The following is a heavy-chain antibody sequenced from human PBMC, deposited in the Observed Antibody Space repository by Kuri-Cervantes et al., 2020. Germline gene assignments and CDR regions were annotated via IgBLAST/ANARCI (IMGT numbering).Heavy chain of an antibody. D-gene: IGHD6-19*01. Sequence: SETLSLTCTVSGCSISSYYWSWIRQPPGKGLEWIGYIYYSGSTNYNPSLKSRVTISVDTSKNQFSLKLSSVTAADTAVYYCARDYFRSGWYGGVGYWGQGTLVTVSS. CDR2: IYYSGST. CDR3: ARDYFRSGWYGGVGY. CDR1: GCSISSYY. J-gene: IGHJ4*02. V-gene: IGHV4-59*01.